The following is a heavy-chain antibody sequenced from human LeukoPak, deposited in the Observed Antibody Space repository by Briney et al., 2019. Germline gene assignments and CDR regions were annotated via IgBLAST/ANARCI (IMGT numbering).Heavy chain of an antibody. J-gene: IGHJ4*02. D-gene: IGHD3-22*01. Sequence: SETLSLTCTVSGYSISSGYYWGWIRQPPGKGLEWIGSIYYSGSTYYNPSLKSRVTISVDTSKNQFSLKLSSVTAADTAVYYCARQTSRSYYYYDSSGLFDYWGQGTLVTVSS. CDR2: IYYSGST. CDR3: ARQTSRSYYYYDSSGLFDY. V-gene: IGHV4-38-2*02. CDR1: GYSISSGYY.